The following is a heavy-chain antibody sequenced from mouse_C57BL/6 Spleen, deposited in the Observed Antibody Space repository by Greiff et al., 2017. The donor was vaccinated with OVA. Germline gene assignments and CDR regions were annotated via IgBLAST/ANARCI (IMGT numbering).Heavy chain of an antibody. CDR3: AREGYGNYRLDY. CDR2: INPNNGGT. CDR1: GYTFTDYY. D-gene: IGHD2-10*02. V-gene: IGHV1-26*01. Sequence: EVQLQQSGPELVKPGASVKISCKASGYTFTDYYMNWVKQSHGKSLEWIGDINPNNGGTSYNQKFKGKATLTVDKSSSTAYMELRSLTSEDSAVYYCAREGYGNYRLDYWGQGTTLTVSS. J-gene: IGHJ2*01.